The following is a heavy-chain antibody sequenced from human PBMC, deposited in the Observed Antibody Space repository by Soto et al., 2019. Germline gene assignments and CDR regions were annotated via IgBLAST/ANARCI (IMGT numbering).Heavy chain of an antibody. Sequence: SETLSLTCAVSGGSISSGGYCWSWIRQPPGKGLEWIGYIYHSGSTYYNPSLKSRVTISVDRSKNQFSLKLSSVTAADTAVYYCARAIGWFGQLLGGYYFDYWGQGTLVTVS. CDR1: GGSISSGGYC. V-gene: IGHV4-30-2*01. CDR3: ARAIGWFGQLLGGYYFDY. CDR2: IYHSGST. J-gene: IGHJ4*02. D-gene: IGHD3-10*01.